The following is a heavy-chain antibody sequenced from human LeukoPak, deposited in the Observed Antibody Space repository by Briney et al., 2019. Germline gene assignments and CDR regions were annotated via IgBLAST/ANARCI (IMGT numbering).Heavy chain of an antibody. Sequence: GGSLRLYCAASGFTFSSYGMHWVRQAPGKGLEWVAVIWYDGSNKYYADSVKGRFTISRDNSKNTLYLQMNSLRAEDTAVYYCARGQTMVNPPGDYWGQGTLVTVSS. J-gene: IGHJ4*02. CDR2: IWYDGSNK. V-gene: IGHV3-33*01. CDR1: GFTFSSYG. D-gene: IGHD3-10*01. CDR3: ARGQTMVNPPGDY.